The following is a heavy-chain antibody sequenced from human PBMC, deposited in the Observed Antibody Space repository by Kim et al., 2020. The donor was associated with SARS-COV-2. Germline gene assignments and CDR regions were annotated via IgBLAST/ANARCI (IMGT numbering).Heavy chain of an antibody. V-gene: IGHV4-4*07. D-gene: IGHD2-2*02. CDR3: ARGGCSSTSFYNNFDY. J-gene: IGHJ4*02. Sequence: SLKSRVTMSVDTAKNQFSLKLSSVTAADTAVYYCARGGCSSTSFYNNFDYWGQGTLVTVSS.